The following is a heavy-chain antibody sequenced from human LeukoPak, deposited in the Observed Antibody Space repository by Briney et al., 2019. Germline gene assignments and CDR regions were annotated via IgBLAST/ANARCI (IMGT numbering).Heavy chain of an antibody. CDR2: ISYDGRNK. D-gene: IGHD2-8*01. CDR1: GFTFSNYA. V-gene: IGHV3-30*04. J-gene: IGHJ6*02. CDR3: AKGGYCTNGVCYTYYYYYGMDV. Sequence: PGGSLRLSCAASGFTFSNYALHWVRQAPGKGLEWVAVISYDGRNKYYADSVKGRFTISRDNSKNTLYLQMNSLRAEDTAVYYCAKGGYCTNGVCYTYYYYYGMDVWGQGTTVTVSS.